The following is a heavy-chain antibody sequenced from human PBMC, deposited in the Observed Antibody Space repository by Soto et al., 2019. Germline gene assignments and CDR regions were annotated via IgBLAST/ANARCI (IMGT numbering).Heavy chain of an antibody. D-gene: IGHD6-13*01. CDR1: VGCITTYY. CDR3: ARYSNNWFQTEAMDG. J-gene: IGHJ6*02. Sequence: ETLCLTCTVSVGCITTYYWSWIRQPAGKGLEWLGRIDTSGNTNYNPSLKSRVSMSGDTSKEQFCLKLTSVTAADTAVYYCARYSNNWFQTEAMDGWGQGTRVTVSS. CDR2: IDTSGNT. V-gene: IGHV4-4*07.